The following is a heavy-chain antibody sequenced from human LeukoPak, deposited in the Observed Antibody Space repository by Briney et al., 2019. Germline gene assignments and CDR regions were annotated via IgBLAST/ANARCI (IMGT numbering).Heavy chain of an antibody. Sequence: GGSLRLSCAASGFTFSSYAMSWVRQAPGKGLEWVSSISGSDDSTYYADSVRGRFAISRDNTKNTMHLQMNSLRAEDTAVYYCAKDRDMYYYDSSGYHPFWYWGQGTLVTVSS. CDR1: GFTFSSYA. D-gene: IGHD3-22*01. CDR2: ISGSDDST. V-gene: IGHV3-23*01. CDR3: AKDRDMYYYDSSGYHPFWY. J-gene: IGHJ4*02.